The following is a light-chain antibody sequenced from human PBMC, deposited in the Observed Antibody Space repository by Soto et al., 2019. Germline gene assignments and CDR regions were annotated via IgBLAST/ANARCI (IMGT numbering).Light chain of an antibody. J-gene: IGLJ2*01. CDR1: SSNIGAGYD. CDR3: QSYDSSLSTSV. V-gene: IGLV1-40*01. CDR2: GNS. Sequence: QSVLTQPPSVSGAPGKRVTISCIGSSSNIGAGYDVNWYQQLPGTAPKVLIYGNSNRPSGVPDRFSGSKSGASASLAITGLQAEDEADYYCQSYDSSLSTSVFGGGTKLTVL.